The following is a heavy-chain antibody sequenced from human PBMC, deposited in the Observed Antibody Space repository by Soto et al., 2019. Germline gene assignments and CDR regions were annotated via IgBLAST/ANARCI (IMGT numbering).Heavy chain of an antibody. J-gene: IGHJ5*02. CDR2: IYYSGST. CDR3: ARRLGYCSGGSCYGDWFDP. Sequence: SETLSLTCTVSGGSISSYYWSWIRQPPGKGLEWIGYIYYSGSTNYNPSLKSRVTISVDTSKNQFSLKLSSVTAADTAVYYCARRLGYCSGGSCYGDWFDPWGQGTLVTVSS. D-gene: IGHD2-15*01. CDR1: GGSISSYY. V-gene: IGHV4-59*08.